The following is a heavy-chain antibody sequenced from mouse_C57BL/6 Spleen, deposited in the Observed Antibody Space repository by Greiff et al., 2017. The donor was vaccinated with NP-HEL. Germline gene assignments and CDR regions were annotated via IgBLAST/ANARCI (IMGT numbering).Heavy chain of an antibody. D-gene: IGHD1-1*01. CDR2: IYPGSGST. J-gene: IGHJ3*01. V-gene: IGHV1-55*01. CDR3: ARSGDYYGSSPAWFAY. Sequence: VQLQQPGAELVKPGASVKMSCKASGYTFTSYWITWVKQRPGQGLEWIGDIYPGSGSTNYNEKFKSKATLTVDTSSSTAYMQLSSLTSEDSAVYYCARSGDYYGSSPAWFAYWGQGTLVTVSA. CDR1: GYTFTSYW.